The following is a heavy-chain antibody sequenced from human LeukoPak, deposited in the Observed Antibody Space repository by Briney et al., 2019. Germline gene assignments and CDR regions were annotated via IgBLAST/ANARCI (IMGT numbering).Heavy chain of an antibody. CDR1: GFALSSYW. V-gene: IGHV3-7*05. CDR2: IRQDGSEK. J-gene: IGHJ4*02. D-gene: IGHD3-22*01. CDR3: ARYYDGSAYNDAFDI. Sequence: GGSLRLSCAASGFALSSYWMSWVRQAPGKGLEWVANIRQDGSEKYYVDPVKGRFTISRDNARNSLFLQMSSLRAEDTAVYYCARYYDGSAYNDAFDIWGQGTLVTVSS.